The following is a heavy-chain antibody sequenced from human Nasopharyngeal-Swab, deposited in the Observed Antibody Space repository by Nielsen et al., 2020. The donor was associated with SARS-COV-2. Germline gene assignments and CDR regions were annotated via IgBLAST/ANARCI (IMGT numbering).Heavy chain of an antibody. CDR2: IKSKTDGGTI. V-gene: IGHV3-15*01. J-gene: IGHJ5*02. CDR3: TTELLLWFGEGGSWFDP. D-gene: IGHD3-10*01. Sequence: WIRQPPGKGLEWVGRIKSKTDGGTIDYAAPVKGRFTISRDDSKNTLYLQMNSLKTEDTAVYYCTTELLLWFGEGGSWFDPWGQGTLVTVSS.